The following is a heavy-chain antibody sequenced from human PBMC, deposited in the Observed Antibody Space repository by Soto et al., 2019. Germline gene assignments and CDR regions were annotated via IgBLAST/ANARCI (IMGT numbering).Heavy chain of an antibody. CDR2: VIPILGQA. V-gene: IGHV1-69*01. CDR1: GGIFSSYA. Sequence: QVQLVQSGAEVKKPGSSVKVSCKASGGIFSSYAISWLRQAPGQGLEWMGAVIPILGQAYYAQDLQDRVSITADESTRTTYMELSSLRSEDPALYFCARVGGIGAPPGTDYWGQGTLVTVSS. J-gene: IGHJ4*02. D-gene: IGHD6-6*01. CDR3: ARVGGIGAPPGTDY.